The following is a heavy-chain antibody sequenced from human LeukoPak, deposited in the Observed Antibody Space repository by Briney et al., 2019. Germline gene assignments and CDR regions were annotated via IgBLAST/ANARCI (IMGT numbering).Heavy chain of an antibody. CDR3: AREGDGEMATIDNFDY. V-gene: IGHV5-51*01. CDR2: IYPGDSDT. D-gene: IGHD5-24*01. Sequence: GESLQISCKGSGYSFTSYWIGWVRQMPGKGLEWMGIIYPGDSDTRYSPSFQGQVTISADKSISTAYLQWSSLKASDTAMYYCAREGDGEMATIDNFDYWGQGTLVTVSS. CDR1: GYSFTSYW. J-gene: IGHJ4*02.